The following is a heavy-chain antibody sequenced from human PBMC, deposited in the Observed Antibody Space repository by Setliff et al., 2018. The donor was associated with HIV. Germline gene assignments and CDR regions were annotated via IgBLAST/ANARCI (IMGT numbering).Heavy chain of an antibody. D-gene: IGHD2-15*01. CDR2: IYYSGST. CDR1: DGSISSYY. J-gene: IGHJ3*02. Sequence: SETLSLTCTVSDGSISSYYWSWIRQPPGKGLELIGYIYYSGSTNYNPSLKSRVTISVETSKNQFSLKLSSVTAADTAVYYCARNPCSGGSCPDAFDIWGQGTMVT. V-gene: IGHV4-59*01. CDR3: ARNPCSGGSCPDAFDI.